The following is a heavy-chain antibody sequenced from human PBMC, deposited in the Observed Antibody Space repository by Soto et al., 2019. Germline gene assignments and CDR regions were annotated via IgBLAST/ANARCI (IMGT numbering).Heavy chain of an antibody. Sequence: QLQLQESGPGLVKPSETLSLTCTVSGGSISSSSYYWGWIRQPPGKGLEWIGSIYYSGSTYYNPSLKSRVTISVDTSKNQFSLKLSSVTAADTAVYYCARQPRSTRLVIINDYWGQGTLVTVSS. V-gene: IGHV4-39*01. D-gene: IGHD3-9*01. CDR1: GGSISSSSYY. J-gene: IGHJ4*02. CDR3: ARQPRSTRLVIINDY. CDR2: IYYSGST.